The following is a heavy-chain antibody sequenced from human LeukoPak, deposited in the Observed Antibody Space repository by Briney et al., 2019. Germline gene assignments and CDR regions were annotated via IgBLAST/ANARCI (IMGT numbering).Heavy chain of an antibody. Sequence: GGSLRLSCAASDFSFITYAMTWVRQAPGKGLEWVANINQDGSEKYFVDSVKGRFTISRDNAKNSLYLQMNSLRVEDTAVYYCARVAKYYYGSETYYFFEHWGQGTPVTASS. D-gene: IGHD3-10*01. CDR3: ARVAKYYYGSETYYFFEH. CDR2: INQDGSEK. CDR1: DFSFITYA. J-gene: IGHJ4*02. V-gene: IGHV3-7*01.